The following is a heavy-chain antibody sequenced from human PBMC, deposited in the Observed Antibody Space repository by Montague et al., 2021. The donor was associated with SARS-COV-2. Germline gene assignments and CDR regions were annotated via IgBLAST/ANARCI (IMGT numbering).Heavy chain of an antibody. D-gene: IGHD6-13*01. J-gene: IGHJ5*02. CDR2: INPDGGEI. CDR1: GFTFSSDW. Sequence: SLRLSCAASGFTFSSDWMHWVRQTSGKGPVWVSRINPDGGEIDYADSVKGRFTISRDNSKNTLYLQMNSLRAEDTAVYYCAKAYSSSWWNWFDPWGQGTLVTVSS. CDR3: AKAYSSSWWNWFDP. V-gene: IGHV3-74*01.